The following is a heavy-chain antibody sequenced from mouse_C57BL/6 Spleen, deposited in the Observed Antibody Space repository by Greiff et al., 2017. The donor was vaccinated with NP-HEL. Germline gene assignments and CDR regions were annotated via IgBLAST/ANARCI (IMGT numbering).Heavy chain of an antibody. CDR3: TRWRSNYDAMDY. CDR2: IDPETGGT. D-gene: IGHD2-5*01. V-gene: IGHV1-15*01. J-gene: IGHJ4*01. CDR1: GYTFPDYE. Sequence: QVQLQQSGAELVRPGASVTLSCKASGYTFPDYEMHWVKQTPVHGLEWIGAIDPETGGTAYNQTFKGKAILTADKSSSTAYMELRSLTSEDSAVYYCTRWRSNYDAMDYWGQGTSVTVSS.